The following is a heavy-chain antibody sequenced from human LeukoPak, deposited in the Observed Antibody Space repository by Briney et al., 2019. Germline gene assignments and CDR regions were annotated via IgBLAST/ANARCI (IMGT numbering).Heavy chain of an antibody. CDR3: ARERSSTPYYTSPYFDY. D-gene: IGHD2-2*01. J-gene: IGHJ4*02. V-gene: IGHV1-2*02. Sequence: ASVKVSCKASGYTFTGYYMHWVRQAPGQGLEWMGWINPNSGGTNYAQKFQGRVTMTRDTSISTAYMELSRLRSDDTAVYYCARERSSTPYYTSPYFDYWGQGTLATVSS. CDR2: INPNSGGT. CDR1: GYTFTGYY.